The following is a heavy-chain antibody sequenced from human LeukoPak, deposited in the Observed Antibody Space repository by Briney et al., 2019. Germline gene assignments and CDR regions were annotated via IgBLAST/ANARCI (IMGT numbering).Heavy chain of an antibody. CDR2: ISGSGGST. V-gene: IGHV3-23*01. Sequence: PSGGSLRLSCAASGFTFSSYAMSWVRQAPGKGLEWVSAISGSGGSTYYADSVKGRFTISRDNSKNTLYLQMNSLRAEDTAVYHCAKGPDYYDSSGYYLYYFDYWGQGTLVTVSS. J-gene: IGHJ4*02. D-gene: IGHD3-22*01. CDR3: AKGPDYYDSSGYYLYYFDY. CDR1: GFTFSSYA.